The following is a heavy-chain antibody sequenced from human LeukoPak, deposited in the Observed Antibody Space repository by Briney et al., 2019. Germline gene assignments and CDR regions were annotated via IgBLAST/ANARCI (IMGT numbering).Heavy chain of an antibody. Sequence: GGSLRLSCAASGFTFSDYYMSWIRQAPGKGLEWVSCISSSGSTIYYADSVKGRFTISRDNAKNSLYLQMNSLRAEDTAVYYCARDLRRWLHLDYWGQGTLVTVSS. CDR3: ARDLRRWLHLDY. CDR2: ISSSGSTI. J-gene: IGHJ4*02. V-gene: IGHV3-11*01. CDR1: GFTFSDYY. D-gene: IGHD5-24*01.